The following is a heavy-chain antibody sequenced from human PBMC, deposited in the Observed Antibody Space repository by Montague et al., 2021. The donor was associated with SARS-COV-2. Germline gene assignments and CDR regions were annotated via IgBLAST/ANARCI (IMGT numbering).Heavy chain of an antibody. CDR1: SGSIRSGSYY. CDR2: IYTGGTT. V-gene: IGHV4-61*02. J-gene: IGHJ2*01. CDR3: ARGAGGAAAGKGQYFDL. Sequence: TLSLTCSVSSGSIRSGSYYWTWIRQPAGKGLEWIGRIYTGGTTHYNPSLKSRVTMSLDTSKNQFSLNLNSVTAADTAVYFCARGAGGAAAGKGQYFDLWGRGTLVTVSS. D-gene: IGHD6-13*01.